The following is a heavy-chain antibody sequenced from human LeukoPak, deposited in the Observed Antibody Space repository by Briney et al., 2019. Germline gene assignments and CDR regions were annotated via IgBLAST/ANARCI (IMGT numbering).Heavy chain of an antibody. CDR2: IHSGST. V-gene: IGHV4-59*12. D-gene: IGHD3-3*01. Sequence: SETLSLTCTVSGGPISSYYWSWIRQPPGKGLEWIGYIHSGSTNYNPSLQSRVTISVDTSKNQFSLKLSSVTAADTAVYYCARGVVWSGYYNYYYGMDVWGQGTTVTVSS. CDR3: ARGVVWSGYYNYYYGMDV. J-gene: IGHJ6*02. CDR1: GGPISSYY.